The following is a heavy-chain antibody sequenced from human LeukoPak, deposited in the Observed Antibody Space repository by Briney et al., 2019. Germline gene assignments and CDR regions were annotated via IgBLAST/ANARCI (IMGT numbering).Heavy chain of an antibody. Sequence: PSETLSLTCAVYGGSFSGYYWSWIRQPPGKGLEWIGEINHSGSTNYNPSLKSRVTISVDTSKNQFSLKLSSVTAADTAVYYCASQSIVGATSPFDYWGQGTLVTVSS. CDR1: GGSFSGYY. CDR3: ASQSIVGATSPFDY. J-gene: IGHJ4*02. D-gene: IGHD1-26*01. V-gene: IGHV4-34*01. CDR2: INHSGST.